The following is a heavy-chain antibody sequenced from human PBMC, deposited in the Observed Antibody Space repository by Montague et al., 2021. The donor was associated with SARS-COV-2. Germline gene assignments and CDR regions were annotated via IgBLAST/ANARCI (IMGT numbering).Heavy chain of an antibody. CDR1: GGSISSSSYY. CDR3: ARVGRQQLVRLSGMDV. J-gene: IGHJ6*02. D-gene: IGHD6-13*01. V-gene: IGHV4-39*07. CDR2: IYYSGST. Sequence: SDTLSLTRTLAGGSISSSSYYWGWIRQPPGKGLEWIGSIYYSGSTYYNPSLKSRVTISVDTSKNQFSLKLSSVTAADTAVYYCARVGRQQLVRLSGMDVWGQGTTVTVSS.